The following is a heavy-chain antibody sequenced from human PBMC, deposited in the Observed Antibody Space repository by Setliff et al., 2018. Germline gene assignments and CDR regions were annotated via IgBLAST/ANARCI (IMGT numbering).Heavy chain of an antibody. V-gene: IGHV3-15*01. CDR1: GLSYTNDW. D-gene: IGHD4-4*01. Sequence: PGGSLRLSCTASGLSYTNDWVSWVRQAPGKGPEWVGRIKSSREGATSDYGAPAKGRFTISRDDSKNMIYLQMNNLKSDDTGFYYCTTGPRDSRNYMTWLDSWGQGTLVTVSS. CDR3: TTGPRDSRNYMTWLDS. CDR2: IKSSREGATS. J-gene: IGHJ5*01.